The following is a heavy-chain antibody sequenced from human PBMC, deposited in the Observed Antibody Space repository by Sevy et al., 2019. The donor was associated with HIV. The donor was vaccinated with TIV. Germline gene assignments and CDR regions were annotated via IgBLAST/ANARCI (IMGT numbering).Heavy chain of an antibody. CDR3: AKAVIEHIVVVTARYYFDY. CDR2: ISGSGGST. Sequence: GGSLRLSCAASGFTFSSYAMSWVRQAPGKGLEWVSAISGSGGSTYYADSVKGRFTISRDNSKNTLYLQMNSLRAEDTAVYYCAKAVIEHIVVVTARYYFDYWGQGTLVTVSS. CDR1: GFTFSSYA. D-gene: IGHD2-21*02. V-gene: IGHV3-23*01. J-gene: IGHJ4*02.